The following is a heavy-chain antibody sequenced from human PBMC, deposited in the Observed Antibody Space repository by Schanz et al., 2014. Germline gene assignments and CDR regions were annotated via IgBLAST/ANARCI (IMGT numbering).Heavy chain of an antibody. J-gene: IGHJ4*02. D-gene: IGHD3-9*01. V-gene: IGHV3-11*01. Sequence: QVQLVDSGGGLVKPGGSLRLSCAASGFTFSDYYMTWIRQAPGKGLEWVSAINGNGGITYYADPVKGRFTISRDNSKNTLYLQMNSLRAEDTAVYYCARRNVYDKSAAFDYWGQGTLATVSS. CDR3: ARRNVYDKSAAFDY. CDR1: GFTFSDYY. CDR2: INGNGGIT.